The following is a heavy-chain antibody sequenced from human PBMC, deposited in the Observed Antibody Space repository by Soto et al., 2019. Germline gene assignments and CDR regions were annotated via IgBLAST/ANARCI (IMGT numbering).Heavy chain of an antibody. V-gene: IGHV3-23*01. J-gene: IGHJ4*03. CDR3: AKWSYLDY. D-gene: IGHD3-3*01. Sequence: PGGSLRLSCTTSGFSFASFAMTWVRQAPGKGLEWVATISGSDGKTYYADSVKGRFSISRDTSRNTLYLQMNSLRADDTAIYYCAKWSYLDYWGQGTTVTVSS. CDR1: GFSFASFA. CDR2: ISGSDGKT.